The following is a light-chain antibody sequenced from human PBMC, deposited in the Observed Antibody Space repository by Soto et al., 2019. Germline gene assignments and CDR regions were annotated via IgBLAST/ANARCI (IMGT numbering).Light chain of an antibody. V-gene: IGKV3-20*01. J-gene: IGKJ1*01. CDR2: EAP. Sequence: EIVLTQSPGTLSLSPGERATLSCRTSQSVSSSVLAWYQQRPGQAPRLLIYEAPSRATGIPDRFSGSGSGTDFTLTISRLEPEDFAVYYCQQYGSSLWTFGQGTKVEI. CDR1: QSVSSSV. CDR3: QQYGSSLWT.